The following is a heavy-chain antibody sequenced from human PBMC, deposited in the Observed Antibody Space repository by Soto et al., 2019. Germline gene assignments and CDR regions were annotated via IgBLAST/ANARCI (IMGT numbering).Heavy chain of an antibody. Sequence: PSETLSLTCTVSGGSISSYDWSWIRQPPGKGLEGIGYIYYSGSTNYNPSLRSRVTISVDKSKNQFSLKLSSVTAADTAVYYCAGDIMVRGVIMSYDYGMDVWGQGTTVTVSS. CDR2: IYYSGST. D-gene: IGHD3-10*01. CDR3: AGDIMVRGVIMSYDYGMDV. CDR1: GGSISSYD. V-gene: IGHV4-59*01. J-gene: IGHJ6*02.